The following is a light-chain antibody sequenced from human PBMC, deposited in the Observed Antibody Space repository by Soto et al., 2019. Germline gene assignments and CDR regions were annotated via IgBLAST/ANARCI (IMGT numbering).Light chain of an antibody. CDR3: QQYGSSIT. CDR1: QSVSSRY. Sequence: EGVFTEYPGTLSLSPGERATLSCRASQSVSSRYLAWYQQKPGQAPRLLIYGASSRATGIPDRFSGSGSGTDFTLTINRLEPEDFAVYYCQQYGSSITFGQGTRLEVK. V-gene: IGKV3-20*01. J-gene: IGKJ5*01. CDR2: GAS.